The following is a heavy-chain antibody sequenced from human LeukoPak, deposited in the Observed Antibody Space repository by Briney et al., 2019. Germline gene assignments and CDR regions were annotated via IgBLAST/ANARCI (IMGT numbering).Heavy chain of an antibody. CDR3: ARDPNYYDSSGYGY. CDR2: ISYDGSNK. D-gene: IGHD3-22*01. Sequence: PGGSLRLSCAAPGFTFSRYAMHWVRQAPGKGLEWVAVISYDGSNKYYADSVKGRFTISRDNSKNTLYLQMNSLRAEDTAVYYCARDPNYYDSSGYGYWGQGTLVTVSS. J-gene: IGHJ4*02. CDR1: GFTFSRYA. V-gene: IGHV3-30-3*01.